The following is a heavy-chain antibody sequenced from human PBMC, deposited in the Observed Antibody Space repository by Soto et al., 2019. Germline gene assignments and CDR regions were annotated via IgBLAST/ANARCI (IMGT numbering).Heavy chain of an antibody. D-gene: IGHD3-3*01. CDR3: ASFGVVNYYYYGMDV. V-gene: IGHV3-7*01. CDR2: IKQDGSER. Sequence: EVQLVESGGGLVQPGGSLRLSCAASGFTFSSYWMSWVRQAPGKGLEWVANIKQDGSERYYVDSVKGRFTISRDNGKNSLYLQMNSLGAEDTGVDYCASFGVVNYYYYGMDVWGQGTTVTVSS. CDR1: GFTFSSYW. J-gene: IGHJ6*02.